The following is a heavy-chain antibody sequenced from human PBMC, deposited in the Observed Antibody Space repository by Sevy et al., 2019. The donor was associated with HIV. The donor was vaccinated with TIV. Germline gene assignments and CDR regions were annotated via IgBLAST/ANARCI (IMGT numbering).Heavy chain of an antibody. CDR1: GFTFSSYA. Sequence: GSLRLSCAASGFTFSSYAMHWVRQAPGKGLEWVAVISYDGSNKYYADSVKGRFTISRDNSKNTLYLQMNSLRAEDTAVYYCARDWESGGFDYWGQGTLVTVSS. CDR3: ARDWESGGFDY. CDR2: ISYDGSNK. V-gene: IGHV3-30-3*01. D-gene: IGHD3-10*01. J-gene: IGHJ4*02.